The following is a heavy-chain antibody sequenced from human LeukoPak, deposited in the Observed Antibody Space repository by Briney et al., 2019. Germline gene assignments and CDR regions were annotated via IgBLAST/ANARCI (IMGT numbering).Heavy chain of an antibody. V-gene: IGHV3-48*04. CDR3: ARGGVYYGSEHNDY. CDR1: GFTFSSYS. J-gene: IGHJ4*02. Sequence: GGSLRLSCAASGFTFSSYSMNWVRKAPGKGLEWVSYISSSSSTIYYADSVKGRFTISRDNAKNSLYLQMNSLRAEDTAVYYCARGGVYYGSEHNDYWGQGTLVTVSS. D-gene: IGHD3-10*01. CDR2: ISSSSSTI.